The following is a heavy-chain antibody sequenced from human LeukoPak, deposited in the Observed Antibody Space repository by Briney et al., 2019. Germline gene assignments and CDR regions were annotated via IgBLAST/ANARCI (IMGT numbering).Heavy chain of an antibody. J-gene: IGHJ4*02. CDR3: ARGGADYDFDH. D-gene: IGHD4-17*01. Sequence: ASVKVSCKTSGYTFNAYYMHWVRQAPGQGLEWMGWINPNSGGSNYAQKFQGRVTMTRDTSITTAYMELNSLRSDDTAVYYCARGGADYDFDHWGQGTLVTVSS. V-gene: IGHV1-2*02. CDR1: GYTFNAYY. CDR2: INPNSGGS.